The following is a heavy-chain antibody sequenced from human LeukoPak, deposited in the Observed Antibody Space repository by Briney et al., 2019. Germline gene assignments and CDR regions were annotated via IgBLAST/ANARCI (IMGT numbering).Heavy chain of an antibody. Sequence: GSLRLSCAASGFTFSSYGMSWVRQSPGKGLEWIASIYYSGKAFYNPSLKSRVTISIDTSNNQFSLNLDSVTAADTAVYFCAMTPRPRNLFDPWGQGTQVTVSS. CDR3: AMTPRPRNLFDP. V-gene: IGHV4-39*07. J-gene: IGHJ5*02. CDR2: IYYSGKA. D-gene: IGHD6-6*01. CDR1: GFTFSSYG.